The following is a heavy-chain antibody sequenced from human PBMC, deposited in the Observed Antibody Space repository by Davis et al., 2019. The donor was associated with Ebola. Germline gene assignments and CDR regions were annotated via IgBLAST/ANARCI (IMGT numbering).Heavy chain of an antibody. CDR2: IYYSGTT. CDR1: ACSFSGYY. Sequence: MPSETLSLTCAVYACSFSGYYWSWIRQPPGKGLEWIGSIYYSGTTYYNPSLKSRVSISVDTSKNQFSLKLTSVTAADTAVYFCASGDTLYDYFVMDVWGQGTTVTVS. J-gene: IGHJ6*02. CDR3: ASGDTLYDYFVMDV. V-gene: IGHV4-34*01. D-gene: IGHD3-16*01.